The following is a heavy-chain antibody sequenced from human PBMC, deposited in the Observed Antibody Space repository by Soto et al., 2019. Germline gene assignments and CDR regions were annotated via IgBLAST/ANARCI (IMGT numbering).Heavy chain of an antibody. CDR2: IYYSGST. Sequence: ETLSLTCTVSGGSVSSGSYYWSWIRQPPGKGLEWIGYIYYSGSTNYNPSLKSRVTISVDTSKNQFSLKLSSVTAADTAVYYCARGKQINKNLDPWGQGTLVTVSS. CDR1: GGSVSSGSYY. D-gene: IGHD6-13*01. V-gene: IGHV4-61*01. CDR3: ARGKQINKNLDP. J-gene: IGHJ5*02.